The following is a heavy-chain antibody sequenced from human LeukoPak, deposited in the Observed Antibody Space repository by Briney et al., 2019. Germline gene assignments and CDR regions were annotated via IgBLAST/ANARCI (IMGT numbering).Heavy chain of an antibody. Sequence: SQTLPLTCAISGDSLSSNSAAWNWIRQSPSRGLEWLGRTYYRSKSYNDYAVSVKSRITINPDTSKNQFSLQLNSVTPEDTAVYYCARAVEKAYGMDVWGKGTTVTVSS. CDR2: TYYRSKSYN. V-gene: IGHV6-1*01. D-gene: IGHD4-23*01. CDR1: GDSLSSNSAA. CDR3: ARAVEKAYGMDV. J-gene: IGHJ6*04.